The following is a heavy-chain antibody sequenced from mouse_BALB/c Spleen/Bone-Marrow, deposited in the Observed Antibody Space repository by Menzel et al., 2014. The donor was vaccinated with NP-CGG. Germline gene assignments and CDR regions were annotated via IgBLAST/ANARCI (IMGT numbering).Heavy chain of an antibody. V-gene: IGHV1-9*01. D-gene: IGHD2-2*01. CDR2: ISPGTGNT. CDR3: AIIGYQAWFTY. CDR1: GYAFSTYW. J-gene: IGHJ3*01. Sequence: QVHLKQSGTELMKPGASVKISCKATGYAFSTYWIQWIKQRPGHGLDWIGEISPGTGNTNNNEKFRGKATFTADASSNTAYMQLSSLTSEDSAVYFCAIIGYQAWFTYWGQGTLVTVSP.